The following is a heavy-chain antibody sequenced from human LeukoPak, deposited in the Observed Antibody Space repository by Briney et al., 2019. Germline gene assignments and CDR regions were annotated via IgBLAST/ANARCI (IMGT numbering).Heavy chain of an antibody. CDR3: ARDKGRGYSSGWPDY. J-gene: IGHJ4*02. CDR2: INPSGGST. Sequence: ASVKVSCKASGYTSTSYHMHWVRQAPGQGLEWMGIINPSGGSTSYAQKFQGRVTMTRDMSTSTVYMELSSLRSEDTAVYYCARDKGRGYSSGWPDYWGQGTLVTVSS. D-gene: IGHD6-19*01. CDR1: GYTSTSYH. V-gene: IGHV1-46*01.